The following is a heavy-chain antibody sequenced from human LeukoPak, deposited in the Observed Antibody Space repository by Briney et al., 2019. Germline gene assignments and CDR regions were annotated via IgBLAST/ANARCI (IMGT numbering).Heavy chain of an antibody. J-gene: IGHJ4*02. CDR1: RYTFTGYY. CDR3: ARDHYYDIPYFDY. Sequence: GASVKVSCKASRYTFTGYYMHWVRQAPGQGLEWMGWINPNSGATNYAQKFQGRVTMTGDTSTSTAYMELSSLTSDDTAVYYCARDHYYDIPYFDYWGQGTLVTVSS. CDR2: INPNSGAT. V-gene: IGHV1-2*02. D-gene: IGHD3-22*01.